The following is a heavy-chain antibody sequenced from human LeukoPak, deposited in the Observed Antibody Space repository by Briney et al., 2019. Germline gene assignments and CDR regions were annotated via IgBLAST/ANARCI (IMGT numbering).Heavy chain of an antibody. CDR2: IYHSGTT. J-gene: IGHJ5*01. Sequence: SETLSLTCTVSGYSISNGYYWGWIRQPPGKGLEWIGSIYHSGTTYYNPSLKSRVTISIDTSKNQFSLKLKSVTAADTAVYYCAREGDVRGIILDWFDPWGQGTMVTVSS. V-gene: IGHV4-38-2*02. CDR3: AREGDVRGIILDWFDP. D-gene: IGHD3-10*02. CDR1: GYSISNGYY.